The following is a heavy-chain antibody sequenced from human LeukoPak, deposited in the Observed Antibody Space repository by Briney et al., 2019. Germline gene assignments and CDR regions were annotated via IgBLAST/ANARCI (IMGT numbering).Heavy chain of an antibody. J-gene: IGHJ4*02. CDR2: ISGSGGST. D-gene: IGHD2-15*01. V-gene: IGHV3-23*01. CDR1: GFTFSNYG. Sequence: PGGSLRLSCAASGFTFSNYGMSWVRQAPGKGLEWVSAISGSGGSTYYADSVKGRFTISRDNSKNTLYLQMNSLRAEDTAVYYCAKRAGYCSGGSCFTTFDYWGQGTLVTVSS. CDR3: AKRAGYCSGGSCFTTFDY.